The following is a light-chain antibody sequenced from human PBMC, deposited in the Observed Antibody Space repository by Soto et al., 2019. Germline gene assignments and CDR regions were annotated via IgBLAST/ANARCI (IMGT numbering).Light chain of an antibody. CDR1: QSVSSSY. Sequence: EIVLTQSPGTLSLSPGERATLSCRDSQSVSSSYLAWYQQKPGQAPRLLIYGASSRATGIPDRFSGSGSGTDFTLTISRLEPEDFAVYYCQQSGSSPPTFGPGTKVDIK. J-gene: IGKJ3*01. CDR3: QQSGSSPPT. V-gene: IGKV3-20*01. CDR2: GAS.